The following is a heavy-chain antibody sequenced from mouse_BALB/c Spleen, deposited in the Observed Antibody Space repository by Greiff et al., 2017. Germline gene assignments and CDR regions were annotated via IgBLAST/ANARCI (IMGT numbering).Heavy chain of an antibody. Sequence: VKVVESGPGLVAPSQSLSITCTVSGFSLTSYGVHWVRQPPGKGLEWLGVIWAGGSTNYNSALMSRLSISKDNSKSQVFLKMNSLQTDDTAMYYCASPDGSAWFAYWGQGTLVTVSA. J-gene: IGHJ3*01. V-gene: IGHV2-9*02. CDR2: IWAGGST. D-gene: IGHD2-3*01. CDR3: ASPDGSAWFAY. CDR1: GFSLTSYG.